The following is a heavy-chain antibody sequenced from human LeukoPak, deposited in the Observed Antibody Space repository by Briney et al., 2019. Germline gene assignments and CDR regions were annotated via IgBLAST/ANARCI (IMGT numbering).Heavy chain of an antibody. CDR2: IDSTGDYT. V-gene: IGHV3-23*01. CDR3: AKGSSGGRPYYFDY. Sequence: PGGSLRLSCAASGFTFRSYAMSRVRQAPGKGLDWVSAIDSTGDYTYHADSVKGRLTISRDNSKNTLYLQMDSLRAEDTAIYYCAKGSSGGRPYYFDYWGQGTLVTVSS. CDR1: GFTFRSYA. J-gene: IGHJ4*02. D-gene: IGHD3-22*01.